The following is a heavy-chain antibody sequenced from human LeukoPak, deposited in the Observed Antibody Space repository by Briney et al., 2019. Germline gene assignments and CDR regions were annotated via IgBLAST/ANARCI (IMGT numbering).Heavy chain of an antibody. V-gene: IGHV5-51*01. CDR3: ARAVAGLLGYDAFDI. CDR2: IYPGDSDT. J-gene: IGHJ3*02. Sequence: GESLKISCKGSGYSFTSYWIGWVRQMPGKGLEWMGIIYPGDSDTRYSPSFQGQVTISADKSISTAYLQWSSLKASDTAMYYCARAVAGLLGYDAFDIWGQGTMVTVSS. CDR1: GYSFTSYW. D-gene: IGHD6-19*01.